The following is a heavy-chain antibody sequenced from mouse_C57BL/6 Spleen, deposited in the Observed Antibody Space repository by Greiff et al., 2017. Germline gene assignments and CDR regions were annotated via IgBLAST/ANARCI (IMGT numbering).Heavy chain of an antibody. V-gene: IGHV14-4*01. CDR3: TTGDALDY. CDR2: IDPENGDT. CDR1: GFNIKDDY. J-gene: IGHJ2*01. Sequence: EVQLQQSGAELVRPGASVKLSCTASGFNIKDDYMHWVKQRPEQGLEWIGWIDPENGDTEYASKFQGKATITADTSSNTAYLQLSSLTSEDPAVYYCTTGDALDYWGQGTTLTVSS.